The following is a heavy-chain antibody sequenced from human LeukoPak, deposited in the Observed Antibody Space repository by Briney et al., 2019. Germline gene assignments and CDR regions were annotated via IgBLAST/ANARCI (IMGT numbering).Heavy chain of an antibody. Sequence: GGSLRLSCAASGFTFSSYGMHWVRQAPGKGLEWVAFIRYDGSNKYYADSVKGRFTISRDNSKNTLYLQMNSLRAEDTAVYYCASYTPGPQYFQHWGQGTLVTVSS. CDR3: ASYTPGPQYFQH. CDR1: GFTFSSYG. D-gene: IGHD3-16*02. CDR2: IRYDGSNK. J-gene: IGHJ1*01. V-gene: IGHV3-30*02.